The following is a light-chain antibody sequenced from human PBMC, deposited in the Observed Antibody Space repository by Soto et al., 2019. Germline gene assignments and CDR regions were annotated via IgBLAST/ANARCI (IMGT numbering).Light chain of an antibody. CDR3: QQYGSSPFT. CDR1: QSVSSSY. V-gene: IGKV3-20*01. J-gene: IGKJ5*01. CDR2: GAS. Sequence: EIVLTQSPGTLSLSPGERATLSCRASQSVSSSYLAWYQQKPGQAPSLLIYGASSRAPSIPDRFSGSGSGPDFTLTISTLEPEDFALYYCQQYGSSPFTFGQGTRLEMK.